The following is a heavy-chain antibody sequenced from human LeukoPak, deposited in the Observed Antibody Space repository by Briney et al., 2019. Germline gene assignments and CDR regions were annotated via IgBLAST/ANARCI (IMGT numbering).Heavy chain of an antibody. J-gene: IGHJ4*02. CDR3: ARDKNDYYDSSGYYYVIPYFYY. Sequence: PGGSLRLSCAASGFTFDDYGMSWVRQAPGKGLEWVSGITCNGGSTGYADSVKGRFTISRDNAKNSLYLQMNSLRAEDTALYYCARDKNDYYDSSGYYYVIPYFYYWGQGTLVTVSS. D-gene: IGHD3-22*01. V-gene: IGHV3-20*04. CDR1: GFTFDDYG. CDR2: ITCNGGST.